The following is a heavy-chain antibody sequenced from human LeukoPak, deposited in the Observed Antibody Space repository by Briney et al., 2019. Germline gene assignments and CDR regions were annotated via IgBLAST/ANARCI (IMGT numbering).Heavy chain of an antibody. J-gene: IGHJ4*02. V-gene: IGHV1-2*02. D-gene: IGHD5-18*01. CDR1: GYTFTGYY. CDR2: INPNSGGT. CDR3: AREAAMVNCFDY. Sequence: ASVKVSCKASGYTFTGYYMHWVRQAPGQGLEWMGWINPNSGGTNYARKFQGRVTMTRDTSISTAYMELSRLRSDDTAVYYCAREAAMVNCFDYWGQGTLVTVSS.